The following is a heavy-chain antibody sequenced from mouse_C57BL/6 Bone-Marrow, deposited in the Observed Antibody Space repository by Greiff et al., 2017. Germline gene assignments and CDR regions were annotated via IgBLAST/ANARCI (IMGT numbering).Heavy chain of an antibody. CDR3: ARPGSSYWYFDV. CDR2: IYPRSGNT. J-gene: IGHJ1*03. V-gene: IGHV1-81*01. D-gene: IGHD1-1*01. Sequence: VQLQQSGAELARPGASVKLSCKASGYTFTSYGISWVKQRTGQGLEWIGEIYPRSGNTYYNEKFTGKATLTADKSSSTAYMELRSLTSEASAVDFWARPGSSYWYFDVWGTGTTVTVSS. CDR1: GYTFTSYG.